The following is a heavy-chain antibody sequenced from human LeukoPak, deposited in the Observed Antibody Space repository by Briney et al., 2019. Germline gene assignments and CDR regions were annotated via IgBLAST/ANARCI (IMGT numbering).Heavy chain of an antibody. CDR1: GYTFTGYY. D-gene: IGHD4-17*01. Sequence: ASVKVSCKASGYTFTGYYMHWVRQAPGQGLEWMGWINPNSGGTNYAQKFQGRVTMTRNTSISTAYMELSSLRSEDTAVYYCARTYGAGDYGMDVWGQGTTVTVSS. CDR2: INPNSGGT. V-gene: IGHV1-2*02. CDR3: ARTYGAGDYGMDV. J-gene: IGHJ6*02.